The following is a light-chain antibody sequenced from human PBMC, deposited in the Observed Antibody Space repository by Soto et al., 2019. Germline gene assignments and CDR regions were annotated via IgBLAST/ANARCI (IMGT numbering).Light chain of an antibody. J-gene: IGKJ5*01. V-gene: IGKV3-11*01. CDR2: GAS. Sequence: ENLSTQSPGTLSLSPGEGATLSCMAIRGVSANFLAGYQQVPGQAPTLLIYGASIRAAGLPDRFSGSGYGKDFTLTISSLEPEDFAVYYCQQRSNWPPINLGQGTRLEI. CDR1: RGVSANF. CDR3: QQRSNWPPIN.